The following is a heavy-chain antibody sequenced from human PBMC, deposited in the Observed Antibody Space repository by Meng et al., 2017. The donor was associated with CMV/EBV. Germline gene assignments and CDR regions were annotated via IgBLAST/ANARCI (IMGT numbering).Heavy chain of an antibody. J-gene: IGHJ4*02. CDR2: ISWNSVSI. CDR1: GFTFDYHA. Sequence: GGSLRLSCRASGFTFDYHAMHWVRQAAGKGLEWIAGISWNSVSIGYAESVKGRFIISRDDAKNSLYLQMNSLRTEDTALYFCAKLQGSKDYWGQGTLVTSPQ. V-gene: IGHV3-9*01. CDR3: AKLQGSKDY.